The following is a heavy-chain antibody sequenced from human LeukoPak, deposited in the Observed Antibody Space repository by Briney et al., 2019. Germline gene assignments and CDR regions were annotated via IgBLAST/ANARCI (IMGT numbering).Heavy chain of an antibody. Sequence: GGSLRLSCAASGFTFSSYWMSWVRQAPGKGLEGVANIKPDGSEKYCVDSVKGRFSISRDNVRNTLYLQMNSLRVGDTALYYCARGDFWSGDYTDAFDVWGQGTMVTVSS. V-gene: IGHV3-7*04. CDR3: ARGDFWSGDYTDAFDV. CDR1: GFTFSSYW. D-gene: IGHD3-3*01. J-gene: IGHJ3*01. CDR2: IKPDGSEK.